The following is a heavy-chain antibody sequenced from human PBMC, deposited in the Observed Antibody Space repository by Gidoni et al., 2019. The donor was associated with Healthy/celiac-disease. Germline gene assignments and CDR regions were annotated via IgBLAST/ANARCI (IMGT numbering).Heavy chain of an antibody. J-gene: IGHJ5*02. Sequence: QVQLQESGPGLVKPSETLSLTCTVSGGSISSYYWSWIRQPPGKGLEWIGYIYYSGSTNYNPSLKSRVTISVDTSKNQFSLKLSSVTAADTAVYYCARHEGGGLLWFGESARWFDPWGQGTLVTVSS. CDR2: IYYSGST. CDR3: ARHEGGGLLWFGESARWFDP. D-gene: IGHD3-10*01. CDR1: GGSISSYY. V-gene: IGHV4-59*08.